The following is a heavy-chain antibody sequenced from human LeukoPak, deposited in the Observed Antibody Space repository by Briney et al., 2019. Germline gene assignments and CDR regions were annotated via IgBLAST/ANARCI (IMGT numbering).Heavy chain of an antibody. J-gene: IGHJ4*02. CDR3: AKGGDGYEHGADY. CDR1: GFTFSSYG. D-gene: IGHD5-24*01. CDR2: ISYDGSNK. Sequence: PGGSLRLSCAASGFTFSSYGMHWVRQAPGKGLEWVAVISYDGSNKYYADSVKGRFTISRDNSKNTLYLQMNSLRAEDTAVYYCAKGGDGYEHGADYWGQGTLVTVSS. V-gene: IGHV3-30*18.